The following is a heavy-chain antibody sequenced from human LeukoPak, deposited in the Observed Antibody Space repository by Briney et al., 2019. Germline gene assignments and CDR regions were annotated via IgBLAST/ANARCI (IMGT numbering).Heavy chain of an antibody. D-gene: IGHD6-6*01. Sequence: PGGSLRLSCVASGLSISSHWMSWVRQAPGKGLEWVASLKEDVSARNLVDSVKGRFTISTDNAKNSLYLQMNSLRAEDTAVYYCAREHTSSSSLDYWGQGTLVTVSS. CDR2: LKEDVSAR. V-gene: IGHV3-7*01. CDR3: AREHTSSSSLDY. J-gene: IGHJ4*02. CDR1: GLSISSHW.